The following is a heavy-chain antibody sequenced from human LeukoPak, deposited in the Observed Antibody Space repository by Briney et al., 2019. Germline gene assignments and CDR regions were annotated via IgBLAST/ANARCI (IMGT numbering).Heavy chain of an antibody. J-gene: IGHJ4*02. V-gene: IGHV3-23*01. CDR1: GFTFSSYA. CDR2: ISGSGGST. CDR3: ANEVVRFGEFFDY. Sequence: GGSLRLSCAASGFTFSSYAMSWVRQAPGKGLEWVSAISGSGGSTYYAGSVKGRFTISRDNSKNTLYLQMNSLRAEDTAVYYCANEVVRFGEFFDYWGQGTLVTVSP. D-gene: IGHD3-10*01.